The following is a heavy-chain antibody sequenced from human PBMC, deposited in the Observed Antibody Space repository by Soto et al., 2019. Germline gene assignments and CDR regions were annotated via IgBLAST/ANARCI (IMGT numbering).Heavy chain of an antibody. CDR2: ISAYNGNT. V-gene: IGHV1-18*01. J-gene: IGHJ4*02. CDR1: GYTFTIYG. CDR3: VVAAQPYYFDY. D-gene: IGHD2-15*01. Sequence: GPSVKVSCKASGYTFTIYGSIWVRQAPGQGLEWMGWISAYNGNTNYAQKLQGRVTMTTDTSTSTAYMELRSLRSDDTAVYYCVVAAQPYYFDYWGQGTLVTVSS.